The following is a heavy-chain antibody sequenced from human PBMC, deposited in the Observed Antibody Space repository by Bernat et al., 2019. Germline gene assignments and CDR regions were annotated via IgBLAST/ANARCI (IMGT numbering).Heavy chain of an antibody. CDR1: GFSFSSYW. CDR2: IKQDGGEK. CDR3: AKAPQGYCSGGSCYVRYFDY. D-gene: IGHD2-15*01. J-gene: IGHJ4*02. Sequence: EVQLVESGGVLVQPGGSLRLSCAASGFSFSSYWMAWVRQAPGTGLEWVASIKQDGGEKYYVDSVKGRFTISRDNGKNSLYLQVNSLRAEDTAVYYCAKAPQGYCSGGSCYVRYFDYWGQGTLVTVSS. V-gene: IGHV3-7*03.